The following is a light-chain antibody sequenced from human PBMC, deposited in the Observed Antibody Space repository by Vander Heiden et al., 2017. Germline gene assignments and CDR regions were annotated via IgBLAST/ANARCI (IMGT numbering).Light chain of an antibody. CDR3: QQRSYWPIT. CDR1: QSVGNY. CDR2: DTS. Sequence: EIVLTQSPATLSLSPGESATLSCRASQSVGNYLTWFQHKPGQTPRLLIYDTSKRATGIPARFSGSGSGTDFTLTISSLEPEDFAVYYCQQRSYWPITFGGGTKVEIK. V-gene: IGKV3-11*01. J-gene: IGKJ4*01.